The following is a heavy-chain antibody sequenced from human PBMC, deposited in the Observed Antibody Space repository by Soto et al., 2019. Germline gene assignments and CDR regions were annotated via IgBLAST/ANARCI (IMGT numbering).Heavy chain of an antibody. J-gene: IGHJ3*02. V-gene: IGHV3-66*01. CDR3: AMLRAAAFDI. Sequence: GGFLRLSCAASGFTVSSNYMSWVRQAPGKGLEWVSIIYSDGSTHYTNSVKGRFTISRDNSKNTLFLQMNSLRAEDTAVYYCAMLRAAAFDIWGQGTMVTVSS. CDR2: IYSDGST. CDR1: GFTVSSNY.